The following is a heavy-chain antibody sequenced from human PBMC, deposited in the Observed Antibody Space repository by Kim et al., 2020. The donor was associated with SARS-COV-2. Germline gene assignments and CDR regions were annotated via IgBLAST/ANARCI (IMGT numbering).Heavy chain of an antibody. CDR3: ARDTMVRGVLHI. CDR1: GGTFSSYA. D-gene: IGHD3-10*01. Sequence: SVKVSCKASGGTFSSYAISWVRQAPGQGLEWMGGIIPIFGTANYAQKFQGRVTITADKSTSTAYMELSSLRSEDTAVYYCARDTMVRGVLHIWGQGTMVTVCS. J-gene: IGHJ3*02. V-gene: IGHV1-69*06. CDR2: IIPIFGTA.